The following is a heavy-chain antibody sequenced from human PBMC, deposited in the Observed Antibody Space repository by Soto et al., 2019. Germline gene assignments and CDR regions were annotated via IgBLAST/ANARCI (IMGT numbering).Heavy chain of an antibody. J-gene: IGHJ5*02. CDR3: ARDPVGGNWFDP. V-gene: IGHV1-18*01. D-gene: IGHD1-26*01. Sequence: QVKLVQSGAEVKKPGASVKVSCKASGYTFTTYGISWVRQAPGQGLEWMGWINPYNGNTNYAQKLQGRVTMTTDTSTSTAYMELRSLRSDETAVYYCARDPVGGNWFDPWGQGTLVTVSS. CDR2: INPYNGNT. CDR1: GYTFTTYG.